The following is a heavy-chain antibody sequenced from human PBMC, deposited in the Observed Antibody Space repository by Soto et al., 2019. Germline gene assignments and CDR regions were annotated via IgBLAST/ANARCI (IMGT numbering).Heavy chain of an antibody. CDR2: INPSDAYT. CDR3: AREGWESLLDY. CDR1: GYTFISYY. Sequence: ASGKVSCKASGYTFISYYIHWVRQAPGQGLEWMGLINPSDAYTDYAQKFQGRVTLTRDTSTSIVYLDMNSLRAEDTAVYYCAREGWESLLDYWGLGTLVTVSS. D-gene: IGHD1-26*01. J-gene: IGHJ4*02. V-gene: IGHV1-46*01.